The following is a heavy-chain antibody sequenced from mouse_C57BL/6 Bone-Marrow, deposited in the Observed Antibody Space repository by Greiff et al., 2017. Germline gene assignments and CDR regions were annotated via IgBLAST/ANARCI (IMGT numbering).Heavy chain of an antibody. V-gene: IGHV1-64*01. J-gene: IGHJ2*01. CDR1: GYTFTSYW. Sequence: QVQLQQPGAELVKPGASVKLSCKASGYTFTSYWMHWVKQRPGQGLEWIGMIHPNSGSTNYNEKFKSKATLTVDKSSSTAYMQLSSLTSEDSAVYYCARPPLQRGLRGGYFDVWGQGTTLTVSS. CDR3: ARPPLQRGLRGGYFDV. D-gene: IGHD3-1*01. CDR2: IHPNSGST.